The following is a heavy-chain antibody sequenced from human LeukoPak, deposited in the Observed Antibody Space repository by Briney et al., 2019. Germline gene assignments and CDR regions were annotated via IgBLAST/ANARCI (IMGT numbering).Heavy chain of an antibody. CDR3: AREAISTASSPSFDY. Sequence: SETLSLTCTVSGGSISSSSYYWGWIRQPPGKGLEWIGSIYYSGSTYYNPSLKSRVTISVDTSKNQFSLKLSSVTAADTAVYYCAREAISTASSPSFDYWGQGTLVTVSS. J-gene: IGHJ4*02. CDR2: IYYSGST. D-gene: IGHD2-15*01. CDR1: GGSISSSSYY. V-gene: IGHV4-39*07.